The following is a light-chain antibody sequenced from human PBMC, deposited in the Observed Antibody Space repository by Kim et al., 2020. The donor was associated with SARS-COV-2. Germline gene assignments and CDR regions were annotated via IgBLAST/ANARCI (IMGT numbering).Light chain of an antibody. CDR1: RNSDDW. Sequence: SASVGDKIPNTGRASRNSDDWVAWYQQKPGRAPKLLIYKASTIKSGVPSTFSGSGSGTEFTLTTSSLQPDDFATYYCQQYRSYPWTFGQGTKLEIK. CDR3: QQYRSYPWT. V-gene: IGKV1-5*03. CDR2: KAS. J-gene: IGKJ2*02.